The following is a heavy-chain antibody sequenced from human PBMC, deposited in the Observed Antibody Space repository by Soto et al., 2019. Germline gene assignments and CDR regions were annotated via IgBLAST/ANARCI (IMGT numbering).Heavy chain of an antibody. J-gene: IGHJ6*02. V-gene: IGHV3-30*18. Sequence: QVQLVESGGGVVQPGRSLRLSCAASGFTFSSYGIHWVRQAPGKGLEWVAVISYDGSNKYYADSVKGRFTISRDNSKNTLYLQMNSLRAEDTAVYYCAKDFPQNWNYAYYYHYYGMDVWGQGTTVTVSS. CDR1: GFTFSSYG. CDR3: AKDFPQNWNYAYYYHYYGMDV. CDR2: ISYDGSNK. D-gene: IGHD1-7*01.